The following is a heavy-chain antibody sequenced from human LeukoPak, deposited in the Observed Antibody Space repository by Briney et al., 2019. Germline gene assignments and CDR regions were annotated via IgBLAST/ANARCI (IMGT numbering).Heavy chain of an antibody. J-gene: IGHJ4*02. CDR2: ISGSGGST. CDR3: ATYRQVLLPFES. D-gene: IGHD2-8*02. V-gene: IGHV3-23*01. Sequence: GGSLRLSCAASGFTFSSYGMSWVRQAPGKGLGWVSAISGSGGSTYYADSVKGRFTISRDNSKNTLYLQMNSLRAEDTAIYYCATYRQVLLPFESWGQGTLVTVSS. CDR1: GFTFSSYG.